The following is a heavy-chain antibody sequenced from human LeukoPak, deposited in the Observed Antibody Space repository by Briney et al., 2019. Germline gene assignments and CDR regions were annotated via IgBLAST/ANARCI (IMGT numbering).Heavy chain of an antibody. V-gene: IGHV3-15*01. CDR1: GFTFSNAW. CDR2: IKSKTDGGTT. CDR3: TTSPRSLYSGYDWGVAGY. J-gene: IGHJ4*02. D-gene: IGHD5-12*01. Sequence: GGSLRLSCAASGFTFSNAWMSWVRQAPGKGLEWVGRIKSKTDGGTTDYVAPVKGRFTISRDDSKNTLYLQMNSLKAEDTAVYYCTTSPRSLYSGYDWGVAGYWGQGTLVTVSS.